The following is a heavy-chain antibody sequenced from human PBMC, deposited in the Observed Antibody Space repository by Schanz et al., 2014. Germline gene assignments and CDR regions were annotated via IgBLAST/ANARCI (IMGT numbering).Heavy chain of an antibody. CDR3: AKDHPSSGWPAFDV. CDR2: IGGSGDST. CDR1: EFSFSSFG. J-gene: IGHJ4*02. D-gene: IGHD6-19*01. V-gene: IGHV3-23*04. Sequence: EVQLVESGGGLVRPGGSLRLSCAASEFSFSSFGMNWVRQAPGKGLEWVSGIGGSGDSTHYADFVKGRFSISRDLSSNTLYLQMNSLRADDSAIYYCAKDHPSSGWPAFDVWGQGTQVTVSS.